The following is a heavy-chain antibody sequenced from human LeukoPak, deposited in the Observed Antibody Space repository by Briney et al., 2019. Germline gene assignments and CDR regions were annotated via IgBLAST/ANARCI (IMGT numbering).Heavy chain of an antibody. CDR2: FYYRGST. CDR3: ARGGLQLPDH. J-gene: IGHJ1*01. V-gene: IGHV4-61*01. Sequence: SETLSLTCTVSGGSVTSGSYYWNWIRQPPGKGLEYIGCFYYRGSTKYNPSLKSRVAISVDTSKNQFSLRLSSVTAADTAVYYCARGGLQLPDHWGQDSLDPVSS. D-gene: IGHD1-1*01. CDR1: GGSVTSGSYY.